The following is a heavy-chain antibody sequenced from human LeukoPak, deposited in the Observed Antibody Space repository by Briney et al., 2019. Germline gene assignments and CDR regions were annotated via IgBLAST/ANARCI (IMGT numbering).Heavy chain of an antibody. Sequence: GGSLRLSCAASGFTFSDYYMSWIRQAPGKGLEWVSSISSSSSYIYYADSVKGRFTISRDNAKNSLYLQMNSLRAEDTAVYYCARFITGTTSGFDYWGQGTLVTVSS. CDR2: ISSSSSYI. D-gene: IGHD1-20*01. V-gene: IGHV3-11*06. J-gene: IGHJ4*02. CDR1: GFTFSDYY. CDR3: ARFITGTTSGFDY.